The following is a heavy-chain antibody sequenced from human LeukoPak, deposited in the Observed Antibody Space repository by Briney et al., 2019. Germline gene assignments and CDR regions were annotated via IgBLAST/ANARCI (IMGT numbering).Heavy chain of an antibody. CDR2: INHSGST. D-gene: IGHD3-22*01. V-gene: IGHV4-34*01. CDR1: GGSFSGYY. J-gene: IGHJ3*02. Sequence: SETLSLTCAVYGGSFSGYYWSWIRQPPGKGLECIGEINHSGSTNYNPSLKSRVTISVDTSKNQFSLKLSSVTAADTAVYYCASSRYYYDSGWEHAFDIWGQGTMVTVSS. CDR3: ASSRYYYDSGWEHAFDI.